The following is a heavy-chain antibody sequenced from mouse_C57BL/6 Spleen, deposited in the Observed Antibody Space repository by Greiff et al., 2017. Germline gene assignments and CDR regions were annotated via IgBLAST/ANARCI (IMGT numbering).Heavy chain of an antibody. V-gene: IGHV3-6*01. CDR3: ARDGELWYPY. D-gene: IGHD1-3*01. Sequence: EVQLVESGPGLVKPSQSLSLTCSVTGYSITSGYYWNWIRQFPGNKLEWMGYLSYDGSNNYNPYLKHRISLTRYTSKNQFFLKLNSVTTEDTATYYCARDGELWYPYWGQGTLVTVSA. CDR2: LSYDGSN. J-gene: IGHJ3*01. CDR1: GYSITSGYY.